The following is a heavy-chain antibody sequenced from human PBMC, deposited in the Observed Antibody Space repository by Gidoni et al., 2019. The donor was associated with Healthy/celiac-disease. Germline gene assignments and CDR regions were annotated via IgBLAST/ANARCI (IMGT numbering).Heavy chain of an antibody. J-gene: IGHJ5*02. D-gene: IGHD3-9*01. CDR3: ARHSGPYDILTGYRFNWFDP. V-gene: IGHV5-10-1*03. CDR1: GYSFPSYL. CDR2: IDPSDSYT. Sequence: EVQLVQSGAEVKKPGESLRITGKGSGYSFPSYLISWVRQMPGKGLEWMGGIDPSDSYTNYRPSFQGHVTISADKSISTAYLQWSSLKASDTAMYYCARHSGPYDILTGYRFNWFDPWGQGTLVTVSS.